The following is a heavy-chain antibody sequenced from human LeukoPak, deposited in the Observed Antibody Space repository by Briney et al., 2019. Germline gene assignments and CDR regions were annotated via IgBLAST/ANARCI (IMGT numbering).Heavy chain of an antibody. J-gene: IGHJ4*02. V-gene: IGHV3-7*01. Sequence: GGSLRLSCAASGFTFSSYWMTWVRQAPGKGLEWVANIKQDGSERYYVDSVKGRFTISRDNAKNSLYLEVNSLRAEDTAMFYCARDRRDGYNVLDYWGQGTLVTVSS. D-gene: IGHD5-24*01. CDR2: IKQDGSER. CDR3: ARDRRDGYNVLDY. CDR1: GFTFSSYW.